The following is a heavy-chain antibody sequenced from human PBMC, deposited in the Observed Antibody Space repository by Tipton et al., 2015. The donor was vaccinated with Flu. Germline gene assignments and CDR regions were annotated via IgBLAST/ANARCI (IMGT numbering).Heavy chain of an antibody. Sequence: SLRLSCAASGLPFSTSTVHWVRQAPGKGLEWMAVMSYDGSHENYADSVKGRFTISRDNSKSTLYLQMNSLRPEDTAVYYCARDRGYHFDGSGFWTPGDAFDIWGQGTAVTVSS. V-gene: IGHV3-30*04. CDR2: MSYDGSHE. CDR3: ARDRGYHFDGSGFWTPGDAFDI. CDR1: GLPFSTST. D-gene: IGHD3-22*01. J-gene: IGHJ3*02.